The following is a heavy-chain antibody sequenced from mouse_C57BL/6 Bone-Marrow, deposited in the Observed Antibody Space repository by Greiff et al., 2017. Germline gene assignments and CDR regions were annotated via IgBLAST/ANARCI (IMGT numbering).Heavy chain of an antibody. J-gene: IGHJ3*01. CDR1: GYTFTSYW. V-gene: IGHV1-64*01. D-gene: IGHD3-2*02. CDR3: ARGSSGYAWFAY. Sequence: QVQLQQPGAELVKPGASVKLSCKASGYTFTSYWMHWVKQRPGQGLEWIGMIHPNSGSTNYNEKFKSKATLTVEKSSSTAYMQLSSLTSEDSAVYYCARGSSGYAWFAYWGQGTLVTVSA. CDR2: IHPNSGST.